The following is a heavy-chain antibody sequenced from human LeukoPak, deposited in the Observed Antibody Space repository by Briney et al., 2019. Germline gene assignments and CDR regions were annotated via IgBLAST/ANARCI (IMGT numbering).Heavy chain of an antibody. CDR2: IKYDGREK. D-gene: IGHD1-26*01. CDR1: GFTFSNYW. V-gene: IGHV3-7*01. CDR3: ARYLNSGPEDF. J-gene: IGHJ4*02. Sequence: GGSLRLSCAATGFTFSNYWMSWFRQAPGKGPEWVANIKYDGREKQYVDFVKGRFTISRDNAKNSLFLQMNSLRAEDTAVYYCARYLNSGPEDFWGQGTLVTVSS.